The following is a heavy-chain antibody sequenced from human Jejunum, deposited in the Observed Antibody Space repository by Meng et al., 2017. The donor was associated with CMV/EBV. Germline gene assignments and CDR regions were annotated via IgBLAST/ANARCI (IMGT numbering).Heavy chain of an antibody. CDR3: ARTRSGHVY. CDR2: ITGSATYI. Sequence: SCATSGFSLSSYSMSRVRQAPGEGLEWVSTITGSATYIYYADSVKGRFTISRDNVKDSVYLQMNSLRADDTAVYYCARTRSGHVYWGQGTLVTVSS. J-gene: IGHJ4*02. CDR1: GFSLSSYS. V-gene: IGHV3-21*01.